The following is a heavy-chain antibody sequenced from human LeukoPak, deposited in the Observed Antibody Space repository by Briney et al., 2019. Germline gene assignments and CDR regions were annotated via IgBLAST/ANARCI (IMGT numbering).Heavy chain of an antibody. V-gene: IGHV4-34*01. CDR1: GGSFSGYY. J-gene: IGHJ4*01. D-gene: IGHD3-22*01. CDR2: IHHSGST. Sequence: SETLSLTCAVYGGSFSGYYWSWIRQPPGKGLQWTGEIHHSGSTNYNPSLKSRVTISVDTSKNQFSLKLSSVTAADTAVYYCARHDGVVVLHGGLDYWGQGILVSVSS. CDR3: ARHDGVVVLHGGLDY.